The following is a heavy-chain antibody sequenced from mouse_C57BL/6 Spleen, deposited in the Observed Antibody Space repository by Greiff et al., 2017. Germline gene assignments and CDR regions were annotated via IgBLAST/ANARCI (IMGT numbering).Heavy chain of an antibody. J-gene: IGHJ2*01. CDR3: ASAYCSNPDYYFDY. V-gene: IGHV1-55*01. CDR2: IYPGSGST. D-gene: IGHD2-5*01. Sequence: QVQLQQPGAELVKPGASVKMSCKASGYTFTSYWITWVKQRPGQGLEWIGDIYPGSGSTNYNEKFKSKATLTVDTSSSTAYMQLSSLTSEDSAVYYCASAYCSNPDYYFDYWGQGTTLTVSS. CDR1: GYTFTSYW.